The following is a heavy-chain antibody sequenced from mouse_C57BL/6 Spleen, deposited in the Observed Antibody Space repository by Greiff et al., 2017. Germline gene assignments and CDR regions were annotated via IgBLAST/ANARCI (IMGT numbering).Heavy chain of an antibody. J-gene: IGHJ4*01. D-gene: IGHD2-5*01. CDR2: IDPSDSYT. V-gene: IGHV1-69*01. CDR1: GYTFTSYW. Sequence: VQGVESGAELVMPGASVKLSCKASGYTFTSYWMHWVKQRPGQGLEWIGEIDPSDSYTNYNQKFKGKSTLTVDKSSSTAYMQLSSLTSEIYYCARRDLYSNYLYAMDYWGQGTSVTVSS. CDR3: ARRDLYSNYLYAMDY.